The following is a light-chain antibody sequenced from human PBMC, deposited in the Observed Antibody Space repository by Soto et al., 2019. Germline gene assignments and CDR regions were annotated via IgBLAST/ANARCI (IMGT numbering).Light chain of an antibody. CDR3: QQRTDRPPWT. V-gene: IGKV3-11*01. Sequence: EIVLTQSPATLSLSPGERATLSCRASQSIGLAIAWYQHKPGQAPRLLIFDASQRATGIPARFRGSGSGTELTLSIRSLQPEDFAVYYCQQRTDRPPWTFGQGTKVESK. CDR1: QSIGLA. CDR2: DAS. J-gene: IGKJ1*01.